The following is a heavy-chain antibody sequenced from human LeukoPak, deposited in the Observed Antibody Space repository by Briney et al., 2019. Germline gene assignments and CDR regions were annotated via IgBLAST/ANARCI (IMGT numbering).Heavy chain of an antibody. CDR3: ARGYSSSWYGLDY. D-gene: IGHD6-13*01. J-gene: IGHJ4*02. V-gene: IGHV4-34*01. CDR2: INHSGST. Sequence: SETLSLTCAVYGGSFSGYYWSWIRQPPGKGLEWIGEINHSGSTNYNPSLKSRVTISVDTSKNQFSLNLNSVTAADTAVYFCARGYSSSWYGLDYWGQGTLVTVSS. CDR1: GGSFSGYY.